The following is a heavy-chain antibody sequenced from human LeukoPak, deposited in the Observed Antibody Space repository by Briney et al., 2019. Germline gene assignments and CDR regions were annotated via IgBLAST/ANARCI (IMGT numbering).Heavy chain of an antibody. CDR1: GGSISSYY. J-gene: IGHJ4*02. Sequence: SETLSLTCTVSGGSISSYYWSWIRQPPGKGLEWIGEINHSGSTNCNPSLKSRVTISVDTSKNQFSLKLSSVTAADTAVYYCTRRKNYFDYWGQGTLVTVSS. CDR3: TRRKNYFDY. V-gene: IGHV4-34*01. CDR2: INHSGST.